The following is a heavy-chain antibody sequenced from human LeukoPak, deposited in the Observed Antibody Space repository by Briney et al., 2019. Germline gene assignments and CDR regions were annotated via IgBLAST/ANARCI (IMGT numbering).Heavy chain of an antibody. V-gene: IGHV3-33*01. CDR1: GFAFSSFG. CDR3: ARDQYDTWSRRGNFDS. D-gene: IGHD3-3*01. CDR2: IWSDGSNE. Sequence: GGSLRLSCAASGFAFSSFGMHWVRQAPGKGMEWVAIIWSDGSNEVYIESVKGRFTISRDNTKNSLYLQMNSLRAEDTAVFYCARDQYDTWSRRGNFDSWGQGTLVIVSS. J-gene: IGHJ4*02.